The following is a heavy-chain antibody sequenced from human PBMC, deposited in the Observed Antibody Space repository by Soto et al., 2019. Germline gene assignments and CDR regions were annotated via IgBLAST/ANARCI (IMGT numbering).Heavy chain of an antibody. CDR1: GFSLSNARMG. CDR2: IFSNDEK. V-gene: IGHV2-26*01. CDR3: ARTPYYDSRGYYLWYFDL. J-gene: IGHJ2*01. D-gene: IGHD3-22*01. Sequence: QVTLKESGPVLVKPTETLTLTCTVSGFSLSNARMGVSWIRQPPGKALEWLAHIFSNDEKSYSTSLKSRLTHSQDTSKSQVVLTMTNMDPVDTATYYCARTPYYDSRGYYLWYFDLWGRGTLVTVSS.